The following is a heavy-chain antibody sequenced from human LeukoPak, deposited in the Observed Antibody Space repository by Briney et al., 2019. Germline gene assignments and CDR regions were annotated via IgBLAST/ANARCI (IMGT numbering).Heavy chain of an antibody. D-gene: IGHD3-10*01. V-gene: IGHV3-48*04. CDR1: GFTFSSYS. CDR2: ISSSSSTI. Sequence: GGSLRLSCAASGFTFSSYSMNWVRQAPGKGLEWVSYISSSSSTIYYADSVKGRFTISRDNAKNSLYLQMNSLRAEDTAVYYCARVSWFGEKRVDYWGQGTLVTVSS. CDR3: ARVSWFGEKRVDY. J-gene: IGHJ4*02.